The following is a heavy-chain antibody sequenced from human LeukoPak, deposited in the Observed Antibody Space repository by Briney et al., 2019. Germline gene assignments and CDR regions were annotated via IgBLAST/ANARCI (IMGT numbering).Heavy chain of an antibody. CDR3: AKDPGASVSGFYMDV. V-gene: IGHV3-30*02. J-gene: IGHJ6*03. CDR1: GFTFRNYG. D-gene: IGHD2-8*02. Sequence: GGSVRLSCAASGFTFRNYGMHWVRQATGKGLEWVSFIWSDGNNRFYADSVKGRFTISRDNSKNMLYLQMDTLRAEDTALYYCAKDPGASVSGFYMDVWGKGTTVIVSS. CDR2: IWSDGNNR.